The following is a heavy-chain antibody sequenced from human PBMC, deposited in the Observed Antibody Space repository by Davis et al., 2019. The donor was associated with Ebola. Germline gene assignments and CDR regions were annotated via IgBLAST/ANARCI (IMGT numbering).Heavy chain of an antibody. CDR2: IRSKANSYAT. CDR1: GFTFSGSA. J-gene: IGHJ2*01. V-gene: IGHV3-73*01. CDR3: TRQNRRVYYDSSGYYYDWYFDL. Sequence: PGGSLRLSCAASGFTFSGSAMHWVRQASGKGLEWVGRIRSKANSYATAYAASVKGRFTISRDDSKNTAYLQMNSLKTEDTAVYYCTRQNRRVYYDSSGYYYDWYFDLWGRGTLVTVSS. D-gene: IGHD3-22*01.